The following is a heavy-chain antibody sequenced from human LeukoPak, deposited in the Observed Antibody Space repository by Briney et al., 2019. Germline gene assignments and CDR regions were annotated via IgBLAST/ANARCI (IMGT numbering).Heavy chain of an antibody. V-gene: IGHV3-11*01. CDR2: ISSGGTTI. J-gene: IGHJ4*02. CDR1: GFTFGDYY. D-gene: IGHD3-22*01. CDR3: ARDVDKYYYGSSAYPAIGY. Sequence: GGSLRLPCAASGFTFGDYYMSWIRQAPGKGLEWISYISSGGTTIKFADSVKGRFTISRDNAKNSLYLQMNSLRAEDTAVYYCARDVDKYYYGSSAYPAIGYWGQGTLVTVSS.